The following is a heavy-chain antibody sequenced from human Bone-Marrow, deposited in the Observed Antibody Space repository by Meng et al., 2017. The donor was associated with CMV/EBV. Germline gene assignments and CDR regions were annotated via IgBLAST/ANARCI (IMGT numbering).Heavy chain of an antibody. V-gene: IGHV7-4-1*02. J-gene: IGHJ4*02. Sequence: QVQLVQSGAELKQPGASVKVSCRPSGYTFTSYAMNWVRQAPGQGLEWMGWINTITGDPTYAQGFTGRFVFSLDTSVSTAYLQISSLKTDDTAVYYCARGSLEADEDPGWGQGTLVTSPQ. CDR3: ARGSLEADEDPG. D-gene: IGHD6-13*01. CDR1: GYTFTSYA. CDR2: INTITGDP.